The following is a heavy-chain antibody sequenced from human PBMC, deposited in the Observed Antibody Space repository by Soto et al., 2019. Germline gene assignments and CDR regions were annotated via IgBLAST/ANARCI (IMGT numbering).Heavy chain of an antibody. CDR2: ISYDGSNK. CDR1: GFTFSSYA. CDR3: AREGYYDSSGYYYGYYYYYGMDV. Sequence: GGSLRLSCAASGFTFSSYAMHWVRQAPGKGLEWVAVISYDGSNKYYADSVKGRFTISRDNSKNMLYLQMNSLRAEDTAVYYCAREGYYDSSGYYYGYYYYYGMDVWGQGTTVTVSS. V-gene: IGHV3-30-3*01. J-gene: IGHJ6*02. D-gene: IGHD3-22*01.